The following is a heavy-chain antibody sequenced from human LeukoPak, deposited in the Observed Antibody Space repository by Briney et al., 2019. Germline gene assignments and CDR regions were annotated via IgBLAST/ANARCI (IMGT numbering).Heavy chain of an antibody. Sequence: ASVKVSCTASGYTFTSYGISWVRQAPGQGLEWMGWISAYNGNTNYAQKLQGRVTMTTDTSTSTAYMELRSLRSDDTAVYYCGRDCSGGSCYLYFDYWGQGTLVTVSS. CDR3: GRDCSGGSCYLYFDY. V-gene: IGHV1-18*01. CDR1: GYTFTSYG. D-gene: IGHD2-15*01. CDR2: ISAYNGNT. J-gene: IGHJ4*02.